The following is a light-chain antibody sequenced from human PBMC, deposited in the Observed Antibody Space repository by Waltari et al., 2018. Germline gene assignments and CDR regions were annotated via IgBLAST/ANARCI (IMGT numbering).Light chain of an antibody. Sequence: DIQMTQSPSSLSAFVVDRVTVTCRASQSISSYLNWYQQKPGQAPKLLIYAASNLQSGVPSRFGGSGSGTDFTLTISSLQPEDFATYYCQQSFSTPPAFGGGTKVEIK. CDR3: QQSFSTPPA. J-gene: IGKJ4*01. CDR2: AAS. CDR1: QSISSY. V-gene: IGKV1-39*01.